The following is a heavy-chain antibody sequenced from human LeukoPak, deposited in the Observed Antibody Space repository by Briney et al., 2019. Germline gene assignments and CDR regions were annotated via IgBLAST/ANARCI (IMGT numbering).Heavy chain of an antibody. V-gene: IGHV3-23*01. J-gene: IGHJ6*03. CDR3: AKNYYGSGSYRGYYYYYMDV. D-gene: IGHD3-10*01. Sequence: GGSLRLSCAASGFTFSSYGMSWVRQAPGKGLEWVSAISGSGGSTYYADSVKGRFTISRDNSKNTLYLQMNSLRAEDTAVYYCAKNYYGSGSYRGYYYYYMDVWGKGTTVTISS. CDR1: GFTFSSYG. CDR2: ISGSGGST.